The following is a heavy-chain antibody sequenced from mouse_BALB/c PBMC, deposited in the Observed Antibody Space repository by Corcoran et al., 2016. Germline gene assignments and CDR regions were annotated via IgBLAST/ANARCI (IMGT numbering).Heavy chain of an antibody. J-gene: IGHJ3*01. CDR2: INPYNDGT. Sequence: EVQLQQSGPELVKPGASVKMSCKASGYTFTSYVMHWVKQKPGQGLEWIGYINPYNDGTKYNEKFKGKATLTSDKSSGTAYMELSSLTSEDSAVYYCARGGGYGSSPFAYWGQGTLVTVSA. CDR3: ARGGGYGSSPFAY. CDR1: GYTFTSYV. V-gene: IGHV1S136*01. D-gene: IGHD1-1*01.